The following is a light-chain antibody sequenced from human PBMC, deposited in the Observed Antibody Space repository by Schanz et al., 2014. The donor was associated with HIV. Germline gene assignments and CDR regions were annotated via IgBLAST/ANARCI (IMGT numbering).Light chain of an antibody. CDR2: DVN. Sequence: QSALTQPASVSGSPGQSITISCTGTSSDVGGYDYVSWYQQHPGKAPKLIIYDVNYRPSGSSNRFSGSKSGSTASLAIFGLQAEDEADYYCSSYTTNGTWLFGGGTKVTVL. V-gene: IGLV2-14*01. CDR1: SSDVGGYDY. J-gene: IGLJ3*02. CDR3: SSYTTNGTWL.